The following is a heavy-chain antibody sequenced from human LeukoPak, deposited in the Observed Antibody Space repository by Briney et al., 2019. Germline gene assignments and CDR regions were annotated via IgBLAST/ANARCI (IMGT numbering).Heavy chain of an antibody. CDR3: ARDAGGGTQRDGWFDP. Sequence: PGRSLRLSCAASGFTFSSYSMNWVRQAPGEGLEWVASINSDALYIYYAESVKGRFTISRDNAKNLLYLYMNSQRVDDTAVYYCARDAGGGTQRDGWFDPWGQGTLVTVSS. J-gene: IGHJ5*02. CDR1: GFTFSSYS. CDR2: INSDALYI. D-gene: IGHD2-15*01. V-gene: IGHV3-21*01.